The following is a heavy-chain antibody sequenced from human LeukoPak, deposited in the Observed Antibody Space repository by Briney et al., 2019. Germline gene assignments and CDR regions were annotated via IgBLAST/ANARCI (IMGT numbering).Heavy chain of an antibody. V-gene: IGHV3-23*01. D-gene: IGHD3-3*01. Sequence: QPGRSLRLSCAASGFTFSSYAMHWVRQAPGKGLQWVSGISGSGDNTYYADSVKGRFTISRDNAKNTLYLQMNSLRAEDTAVYYCAKMLWSGGSNLFDYWGQGTLATVSS. CDR3: AKMLWSGGSNLFDY. CDR1: GFTFSSYA. CDR2: ISGSGDNT. J-gene: IGHJ4*02.